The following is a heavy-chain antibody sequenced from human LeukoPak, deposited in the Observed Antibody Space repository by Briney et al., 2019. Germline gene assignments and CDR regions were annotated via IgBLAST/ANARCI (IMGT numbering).Heavy chain of an antibody. V-gene: IGHV4-39*01. CDR3: ARSARYQLLSEYYETYYYYLDV. D-gene: IGHD3-16*01. Sequence: SETLSLTCTVSGGSISSSSYYWGWIRQPPGKGLEWIGEINHVGDNHSGDTNYNPSLMNRVTISFDMSKNQFSLKLTSATAADTAVYYCARSARYQLLSEYYETYYYYLDVWGKGATVTISS. J-gene: IGHJ6*03. CDR1: GGSISSSSYY. CDR2: INHVGDNHSGDT.